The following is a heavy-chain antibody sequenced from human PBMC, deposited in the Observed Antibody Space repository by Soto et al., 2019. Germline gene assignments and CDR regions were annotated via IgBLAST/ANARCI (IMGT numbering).Heavy chain of an antibody. Sequence: GESLKISCGASGYSFPAFWIGWVRQMPGKGLEWMGIIFPADSETRYSPSFQGQVTISADKPTSTAYLEWSSLKASDTAMYYCARRGACYNYDFWGQGTLVTVSS. J-gene: IGHJ4*02. CDR3: ARRGACYNYDF. D-gene: IGHD5-12*01. V-gene: IGHV5-51*01. CDR1: GYSFPAFW. CDR2: IFPADSET.